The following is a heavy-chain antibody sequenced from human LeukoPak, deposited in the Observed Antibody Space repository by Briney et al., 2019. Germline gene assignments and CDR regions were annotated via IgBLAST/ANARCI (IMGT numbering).Heavy chain of an antibody. D-gene: IGHD5-18*01. CDR3: ARYEYSYGFDY. Sequence: ASQTLSLTCTVSGGSISSGSYYWSWIRQPAGKRLEWIGRIYTSGSTNYNPSLKSRVTISVDTSKNQFSLKLSSVTAADTAVYYCARYEYSYGFDYWGQGTLVTVSS. CDR1: GGSISSGSYY. J-gene: IGHJ4*02. V-gene: IGHV4-61*02. CDR2: IYTSGST.